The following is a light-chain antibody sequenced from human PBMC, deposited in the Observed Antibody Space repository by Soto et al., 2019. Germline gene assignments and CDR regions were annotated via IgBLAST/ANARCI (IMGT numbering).Light chain of an antibody. Sequence: DILMTQSPATLSVSPGERATLSYSASHRVNTYLAWYQQRPGQAPRLLIYEASTRATGIPARFSGSGSGTEFTLTISSLQSEDFAVYYCQQYNNWPLTFGGGTKVV. V-gene: IGKV3-15*01. CDR2: EAS. J-gene: IGKJ4*01. CDR3: QQYNNWPLT. CDR1: HRVNTY.